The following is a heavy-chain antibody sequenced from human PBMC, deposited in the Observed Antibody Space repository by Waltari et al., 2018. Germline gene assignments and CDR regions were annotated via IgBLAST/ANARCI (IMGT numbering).Heavy chain of an antibody. V-gene: IGHV1-69*01. D-gene: IGHD7-27*01. Sequence: QVHLEQSGAVVRKPGSSVKVSCKTTADTFTNFGFSWVRQAQGAGLGWLGGFTPRKGIANYGKRYKDKVTITADGSTNTIYMELSGLTSDDTATYFCARVNGNWGFFDLWGPGTQVTVSS. CDR1: ADTFTNFG. CDR3: ARVNGNWGFFDL. CDR2: FTPRKGIA. J-gene: IGHJ4*02.